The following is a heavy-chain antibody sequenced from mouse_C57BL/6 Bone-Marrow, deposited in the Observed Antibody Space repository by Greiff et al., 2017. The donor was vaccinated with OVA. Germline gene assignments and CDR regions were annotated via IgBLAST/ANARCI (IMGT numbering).Heavy chain of an antibody. V-gene: IGHV3-6*01. CDR2: ISYDGSN. CDR3: ASLSDYFDY. D-gene: IGHD6-5*01. J-gene: IGHJ2*01. Sequence: VQLKESGPGLVKPSQSLSLTCSVTGYSITSGYYWNWIRQFPGNKLEWMGYISYDGSNNYNPSLKNRISITRDTSKNQFFLKLNSVTTEDTATYYCASLSDYFDYWGQGTTLTVSS. CDR1: GYSITSGYY.